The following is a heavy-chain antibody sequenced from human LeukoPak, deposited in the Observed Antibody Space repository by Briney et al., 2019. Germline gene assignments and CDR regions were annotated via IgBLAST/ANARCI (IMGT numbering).Heavy chain of an antibody. D-gene: IGHD6-13*01. CDR3: ASVNSSRAIDY. V-gene: IGHV3-53*01. Sequence: GGSLRLSCAASGFTVSSNYMSWVRQAPGKGLEWVSVIYSGGSTYYADSVKGRFTISRDNSKNTLYLQMNSLRAEDTAVYYCASVNSSRAIDYWGQGTLVTVSS. CDR1: GFTVSSNY. CDR2: IYSGGST. J-gene: IGHJ4*02.